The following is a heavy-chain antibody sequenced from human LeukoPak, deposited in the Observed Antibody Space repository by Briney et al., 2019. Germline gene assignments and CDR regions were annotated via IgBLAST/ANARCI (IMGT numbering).Heavy chain of an antibody. CDR1: GGTFSSYG. D-gene: IGHD2-21*01. V-gene: IGHV1-69*04. J-gene: IGHJ4*02. CDR3: ARGLLASDTGDVAY. Sequence: SVKVSCKAFGGTFSSYGISWVRQAPGQGLEWMGRITPILGIANYAQKFQGRVTISADKSTSTAYMELSSLRSDDTAVYYCARGLLASDTGDVAYWGQGTLVTVSS. CDR2: ITPILGIA.